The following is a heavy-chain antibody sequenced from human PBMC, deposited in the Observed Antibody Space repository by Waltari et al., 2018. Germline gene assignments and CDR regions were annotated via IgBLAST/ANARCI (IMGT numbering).Heavy chain of an antibody. J-gene: IGHJ3*02. CDR1: GGSISSSRYY. CDR2: IYYSGST. Sequence: QLQLQESGPGLVKPSETLSLTCTVSGGSISSSRYYWGWIRQPPGKGLEWIGSIYYSGSTYYNPSLKSRVTISVDTSKNQFSLKLSSVTAADTAVYYCARSSSSDTAFDIWGQGTMVTVSS. CDR3: ARSSSSDTAFDI. D-gene: IGHD6-6*01. V-gene: IGHV4-39*07.